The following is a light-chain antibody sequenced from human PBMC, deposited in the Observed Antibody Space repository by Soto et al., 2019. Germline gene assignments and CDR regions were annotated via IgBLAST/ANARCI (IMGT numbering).Light chain of an antibody. CDR3: SSYTSSSTRV. V-gene: IGLV2-14*01. CDR2: EVS. Sequence: QSALTQPASVSGSPGQSITISCTGTSSDVGGYNYVSWYQQHPGKAPKLMIYEVSNRPSGVSNRLSGSKSGNTASLTISGLQAEDEADYYFSSYTSSSTRVFGSGTKLTVL. J-gene: IGLJ3*02. CDR1: SSDVGGYNY.